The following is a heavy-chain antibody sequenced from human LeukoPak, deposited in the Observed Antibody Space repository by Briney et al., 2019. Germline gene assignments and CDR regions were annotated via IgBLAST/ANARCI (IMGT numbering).Heavy chain of an antibody. J-gene: IGHJ1*01. D-gene: IGHD6-13*01. CDR1: GGSISSSNW. CDR3: ARDRRSSFPSLYFQH. Sequence: PSETLSLTCAVSGGSISSSNWWSWVRQPPGKGLEWIGYIYYSGSTYYNPSLKSRVTISVDTSKNQFSLKLSSVTAADTAVYYCARDRRSSFPSLYFQHWGQGTLVTVSS. V-gene: IGHV4-4*02. CDR2: IYYSGST.